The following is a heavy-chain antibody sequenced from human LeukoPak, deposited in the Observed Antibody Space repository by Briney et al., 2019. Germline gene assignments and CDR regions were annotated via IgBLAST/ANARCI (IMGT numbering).Heavy chain of an antibody. D-gene: IGHD2-2*01. J-gene: IGHJ4*02. Sequence: SETLSLTCTVSGGSISSYYWSWIRQPPGKGLEWIGYIYYSGSTNYNPSLKSRVTISVDTSKNQFSLNLSSVTAADTAVYYCARDTPRGRYCSSTSCYDGVRPPVTIDYWGQGTLVTVSS. CDR1: GGSISSYY. V-gene: IGHV4-59*01. CDR2: IYYSGST. CDR3: ARDTPRGRYCSSTSCYDGVRPPVTIDY.